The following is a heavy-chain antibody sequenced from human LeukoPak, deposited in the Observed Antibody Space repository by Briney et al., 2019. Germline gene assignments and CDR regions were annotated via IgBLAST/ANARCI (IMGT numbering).Heavy chain of an antibody. CDR3: ARDRRGTMVRGVTYNWFDP. J-gene: IGHJ5*02. V-gene: IGHV3-30-3*01. CDR1: GFTFSNFA. Sequence: GGSLRLSCAASGFTFSNFAMHWVRQAPGKGLEWVAVISYDGDNEYYADSVKGQFTISRDNSKDRLYLQMNSLRPEDTAMYYCARDRRGTMVRGVTYNWFDPWGQGTLVTVSS. CDR2: ISYDGDNE. D-gene: IGHD3-10*01.